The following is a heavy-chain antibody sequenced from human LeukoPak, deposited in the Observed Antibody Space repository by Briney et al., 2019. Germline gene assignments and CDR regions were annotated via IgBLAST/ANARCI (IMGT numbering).Heavy chain of an antibody. Sequence: GGSLRLSCAASGFTFSSYSMNWVRQAPGKGLEWVSSISSSSSYIYYADSVKGRFTISRDNAKNSLYLQMNSLRAEDTAVYYCARGSSGWYSTVWGQGTLVTVSS. CDR3: ARGSSGWYSTV. V-gene: IGHV3-21*01. D-gene: IGHD6-19*01. J-gene: IGHJ4*02. CDR2: ISSSSSYI. CDR1: GFTFSSYS.